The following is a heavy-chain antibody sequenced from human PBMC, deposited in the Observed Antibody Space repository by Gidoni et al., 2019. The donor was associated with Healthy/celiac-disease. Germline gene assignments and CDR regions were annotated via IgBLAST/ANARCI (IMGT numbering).Heavy chain of an antibody. J-gene: IGHJ6*02. CDR2: INPNSGGT. V-gene: IGHV1-2*02. Sequence: QVQLVQSGAEVKKPGASAKVSCKASGYTFTGYYMHWVRQAPGQGLEWMGWINPNSGGTNYAQKFQGRVTMTRDTSISTAYMELSRLRSDDTAVYYCARGAVQEWMEDYYYYGMDVWGQGTTVTVSS. CDR1: GYTFTGYY. CDR3: ARGAVQEWMEDYYYYGMDV. D-gene: IGHD3-3*01.